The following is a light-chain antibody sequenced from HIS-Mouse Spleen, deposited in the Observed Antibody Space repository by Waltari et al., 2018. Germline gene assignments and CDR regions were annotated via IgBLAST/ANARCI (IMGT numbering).Light chain of an antibody. CDR3: QQYYSTPYT. Sequence: DILMTQSPDSLAVSLGERGSINCKSRQSVLYSSNNKNYLAWYQQKPGQPPKLLIYWASTRESGVPDRFSGSGSGTDFTLTISSLQAEDVAVYYCQQYYSTPYTFGQGTKLEIK. CDR2: WAS. CDR1: QSVLYSSNNKNY. J-gene: IGKJ2*01. V-gene: IGKV4-1*01.